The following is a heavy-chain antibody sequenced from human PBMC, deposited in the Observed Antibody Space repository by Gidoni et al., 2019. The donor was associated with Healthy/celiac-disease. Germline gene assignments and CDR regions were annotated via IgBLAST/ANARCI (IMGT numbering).Heavy chain of an antibody. CDR1: VFTFSSYS. Sequence: EVQLVESGGGLVQPGGSLRLSCAASVFTFSSYSMNWVRQAPGKGLEWVSYISSSSSTIYYADSVKGRFTISRDNAKNSLYLQMNSLRDEDTAVYYCARDIDQMASSFFDYWGQGTLVTVSS. D-gene: IGHD2-2*01. CDR2: ISSSSSTI. V-gene: IGHV3-48*02. J-gene: IGHJ4*02. CDR3: ARDIDQMASSFFDY.